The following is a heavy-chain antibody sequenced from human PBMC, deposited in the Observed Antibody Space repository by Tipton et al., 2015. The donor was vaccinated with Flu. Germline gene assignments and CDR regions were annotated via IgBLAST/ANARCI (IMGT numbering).Heavy chain of an antibody. D-gene: IGHD5-12*01. CDR3: AREVYSDHGYDGFDM. V-gene: IGHV3-74*01. CDR2: SRSDGGSS. J-gene: IGHJ3*02. CDR1: GFTLSRHW. Sequence: SLRLSCAASGFTLSRHWMHWVRQAPGKGLVWVSQSRSDGGSSNYADSVRGRFTISRDNAKNTLYLLMNSLRAEDTAVYYCAREVYSDHGYDGFDMWGQGTMVTVSP.